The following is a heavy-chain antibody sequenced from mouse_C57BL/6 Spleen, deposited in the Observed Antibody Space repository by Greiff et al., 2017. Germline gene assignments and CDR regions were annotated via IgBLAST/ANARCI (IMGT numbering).Heavy chain of an antibody. J-gene: IGHJ3*01. CDR1: GFTFSDYY. CDR2: INYDGSST. D-gene: IGHD2-4*01. Sequence: EVKLVESEGGLVQPGSSMKLSCTASGFTFSDYYMAWVRQVPEKGLEWVANINYDGSSTCYLDSLKSRFIISRDNAKNILYLQMSSLKSEDTATYYCARVDYDYDGVAYWGQGTLVTVSA. V-gene: IGHV5-16*01. CDR3: ARVDYDYDGVAY.